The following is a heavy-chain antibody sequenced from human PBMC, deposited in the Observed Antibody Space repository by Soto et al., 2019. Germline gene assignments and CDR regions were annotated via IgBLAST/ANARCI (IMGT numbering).Heavy chain of an antibody. Sequence: GGSLRLSCAASGFTVSSNYMSWVRQAPGKGLEWVSVIYSGGSTYYADSVKGRFTISRDNSKNTLYLQMNSLRAEDTAVYYCARAPSPRVTIFGVVKGAFDIWGQGTMVTVSS. D-gene: IGHD3-3*01. V-gene: IGHV3-66*01. CDR1: GFTVSSNY. CDR2: IYSGGST. CDR3: ARAPSPRVTIFGVVKGAFDI. J-gene: IGHJ3*02.